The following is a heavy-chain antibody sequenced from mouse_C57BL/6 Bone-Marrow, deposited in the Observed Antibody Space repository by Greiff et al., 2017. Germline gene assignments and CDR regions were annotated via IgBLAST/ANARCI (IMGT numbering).Heavy chain of an antibody. J-gene: IGHJ1*03. CDR1: GFTFSDYY. CDR2: ISNGGGST. Sequence: EVQLVESGGGLVQPGGSLKLSCAASGFTFSDYYMYWVRQTPEKRLEWVAYISNGGGSTYYPDTVKGRFTISRDNAKNTLYLQMSRLKSEDTAMYYCARQDGNYWYFDVWGTGTTVTVSS. V-gene: IGHV5-12*01. D-gene: IGHD2-1*01. CDR3: ARQDGNYWYFDV.